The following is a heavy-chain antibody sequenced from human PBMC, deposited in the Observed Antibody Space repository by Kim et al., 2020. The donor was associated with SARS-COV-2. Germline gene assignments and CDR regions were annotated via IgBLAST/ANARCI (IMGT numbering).Heavy chain of an antibody. J-gene: IGHJ4*02. CDR2: INAGNGDT. CDR3: ARGGEQGPGDY. D-gene: IGHD6-19*01. CDR1: GYTFIRYA. Sequence: ASVKVSCKASGYTFIRYAMHWVRQAPGQRLEWMGWINAGNGDTKYSQKIQGRVTITRDTSATTAYMELSSLRSEDTAVYYCARGGEQGPGDYWGQGTLVTVSS. V-gene: IGHV1-3*01.